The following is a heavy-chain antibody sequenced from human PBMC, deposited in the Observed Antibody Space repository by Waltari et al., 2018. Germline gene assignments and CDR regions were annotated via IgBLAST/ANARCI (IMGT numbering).Heavy chain of an antibody. CDR1: GFTFSSYA. D-gene: IGHD3-10*01. CDR3: AKVLSKGSGSFGVYYYYYGMDV. CDR2: ISGCGGST. V-gene: IGHV3-23*01. J-gene: IGHJ6*02. Sequence: EVQLLESGGGLVQPGGSLRLSCAASGFTFSSYAMSWVRQAPGKGLELVSAISGCGGSTYYADSVKGRFTISRDNSKNTLYLQMNSLRAEDTAVYYCAKVLSKGSGSFGVYYYYYGMDVWGQGTTVTVSS.